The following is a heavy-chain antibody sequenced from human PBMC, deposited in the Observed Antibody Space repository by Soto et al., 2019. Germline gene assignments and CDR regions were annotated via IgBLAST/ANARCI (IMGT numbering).Heavy chain of an antibody. J-gene: IGHJ5*02. V-gene: IGHV5-51*01. D-gene: IGHD6-25*01. CDR1: GYSFTTYW. Sequence: PGESLKISCKGSGYSFTTYWIGWVRQMPGKGLEWMGVIYPGDSDTRYSPSFQGQVTISADKSISTAFLQWSSLKASDTAMYYCATRAAAYNWLDPWGQGTIVTVYS. CDR2: IYPGDSDT. CDR3: ATRAAAYNWLDP.